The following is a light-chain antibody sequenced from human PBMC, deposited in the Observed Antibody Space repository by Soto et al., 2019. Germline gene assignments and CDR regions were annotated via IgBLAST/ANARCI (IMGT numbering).Light chain of an antibody. CDR3: QQYNKWPLT. Sequence: EIVMTQSPATLSVSPGERATLSCRASQSVSSNLAWYQQKPGQAPRLLIYGASTRATGIPARFSGSGSGTEFTVTISSLQSEDFAVYYCQQYNKWPLTFGGGTKVEIK. CDR1: QSVSSN. J-gene: IGKJ4*01. CDR2: GAS. V-gene: IGKV3-15*01.